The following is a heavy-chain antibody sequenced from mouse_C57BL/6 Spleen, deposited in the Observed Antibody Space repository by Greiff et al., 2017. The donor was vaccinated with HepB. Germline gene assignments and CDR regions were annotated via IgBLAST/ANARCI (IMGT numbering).Heavy chain of an antibody. CDR3: ARIWDGAYYYAMDY. V-gene: IGHV2-2*01. D-gene: IGHD4-1*01. CDR1: GFSLTSYG. J-gene: IGHJ4*01. CDR2: IWSGGST. Sequence: VQLKESGPGLVQPSQSLSITCTVSGFSLTSYGVHWVRQSPGKGLEWLGVIWSGGSTDYNAAFISRLSISKDNSKSQVFFKMNSLQADDTAIYYCARIWDGAYYYAMDYWGQGTSVTVSS.